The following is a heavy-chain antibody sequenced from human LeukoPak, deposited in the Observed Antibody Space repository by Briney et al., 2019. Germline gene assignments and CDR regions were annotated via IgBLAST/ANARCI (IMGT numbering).Heavy chain of an antibody. J-gene: IGHJ5*02. CDR1: GFTFSDYY. CDR2: ISSSSSYT. Sequence: KSGGSLRLPCAASGFTFSDYYMSWIRQAPGKGLEWVSYISSSSSYTNYADSVKGRFTISRDNAKNSLYLQMNSLRAEDTAVYYCARLLPPIVATSHWFDPWGQGTLVTVSS. V-gene: IGHV3-11*06. CDR3: ARLLPPIVATSHWFDP. D-gene: IGHD5-12*01.